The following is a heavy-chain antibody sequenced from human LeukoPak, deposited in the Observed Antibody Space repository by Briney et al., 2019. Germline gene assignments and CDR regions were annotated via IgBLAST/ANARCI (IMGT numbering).Heavy chain of an antibody. CDR2: ISAYNGNT. V-gene: IGHV1-18*01. CDR3: AREGFYDSSGNDLDY. D-gene: IGHD3-22*01. J-gene: IGHJ4*02. Sequence: ASVKVSCKASGYTFTSYGISWVRQAPGQGLEWMGRISAYNGNTNYAQKLQGRVTMTTDTSTSAAYMELRSLRSDDTAVYYCAREGFYDSSGNDLDYWGQGTLVTVSS. CDR1: GYTFTSYG.